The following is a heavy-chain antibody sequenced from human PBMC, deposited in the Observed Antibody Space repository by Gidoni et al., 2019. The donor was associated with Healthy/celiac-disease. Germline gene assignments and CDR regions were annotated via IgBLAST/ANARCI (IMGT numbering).Heavy chain of an antibody. CDR1: GGSISSGGYY. CDR2: IYYSGST. V-gene: IGHV4-31*03. D-gene: IGHD6-13*01. CDR3: ARDVAAAGNLGGNWFDP. Sequence: GLVKPSQTLSLTCTVSGGSISSGGYYWSWIRQHPGKGLEWIGYIYYSGSTYYNPSLKSRVTISVDTSKNQFSLKLSSVTAADTAVYYCARDVAAAGNLGGNWFDPWGQGTLVTVSS. J-gene: IGHJ5*02.